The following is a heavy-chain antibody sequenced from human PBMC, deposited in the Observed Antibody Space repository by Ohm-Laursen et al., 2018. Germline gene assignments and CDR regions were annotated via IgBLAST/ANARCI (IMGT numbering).Heavy chain of an antibody. CDR1: GFTFSSYE. D-gene: IGHD3-10*01. CDR2: ISSSGSTI. Sequence: SLRLSCSASGFTFSSYEMNWVRQAPGKGLQWVSYISSSGSTIYYADSVKGRFTISRDNAKNSLYLQMISLRAEDTAIYYCVRERGLDFWGQGTLVTVSP. CDR3: VRERGLDF. V-gene: IGHV3-48*03. J-gene: IGHJ4*02.